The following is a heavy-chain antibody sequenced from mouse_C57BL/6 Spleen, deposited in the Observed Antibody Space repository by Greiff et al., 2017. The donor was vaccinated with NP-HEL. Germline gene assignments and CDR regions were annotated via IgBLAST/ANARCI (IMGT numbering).Heavy chain of an antibody. J-gene: IGHJ2*01. D-gene: IGHD2-5*01. CDR3: ARPSYYSNYPYYFDY. V-gene: IGHV5-17*01. CDR2: ISSGSSTI. Sequence: DVHLVESGGGLVKPGGSLKLSCAASGFTFSDYGMHWVRQAPEKGLEWVAYISSGSSTIYYADTVKGRFTISRDNAKNTLFLQMTSLRSEDTAMYYCARPSYYSNYPYYFDYWGQGTTLTVSS. CDR1: GFTFSDYG.